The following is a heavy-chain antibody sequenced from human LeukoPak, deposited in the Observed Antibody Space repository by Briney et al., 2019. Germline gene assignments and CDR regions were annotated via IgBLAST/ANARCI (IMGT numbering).Heavy chain of an antibody. J-gene: IGHJ4*02. D-gene: IGHD4-23*01. V-gene: IGHV3-53*01. CDR3: ARFRWYYFDY. Sequence: GGSLRLSCAASGFNFIDYTMNWVRQAPGKGLEWVSVIYSGGSTYYADSVKGRFTISRDNSKNTLYLQMNSLRAEDTAVYYCARFRWYYFDYWGQGTLVTVSS. CDR1: GFNFIDYT. CDR2: IYSGGST.